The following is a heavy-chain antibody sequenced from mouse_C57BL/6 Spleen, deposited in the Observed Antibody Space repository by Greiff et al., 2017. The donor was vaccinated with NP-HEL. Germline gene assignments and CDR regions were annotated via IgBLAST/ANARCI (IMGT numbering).Heavy chain of an antibody. Sequence: VQLQQSGAELVKPGASVKISCKASGYAFSSYWMNWVKQRPGKGLEWIGQIYPGDGDTNYNGKFKGKATLTADKSSSTAYMQLSSLTSEDSAVYFCARPSSTLYYFDYWGQGTTLTVSS. D-gene: IGHD2-1*01. CDR3: ARPSSTLYYFDY. CDR1: GYAFSSYW. J-gene: IGHJ2*01. V-gene: IGHV1-80*01. CDR2: IYPGDGDT.